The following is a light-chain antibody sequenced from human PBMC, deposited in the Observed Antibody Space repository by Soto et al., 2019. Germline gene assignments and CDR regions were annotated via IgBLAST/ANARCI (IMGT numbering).Light chain of an antibody. Sequence: QSVLTQPPSVSGAPGQRVTISCTGSSSNIGAGYVHWYQQLPGTAPKLVIYGNRNRPSGVPDRFSGSKSATSASLAITGLQAEDEADYYCQSYDSSLSGSKVVFGGGTKVTVL. CDR2: GNR. V-gene: IGLV1-40*01. CDR1: SSNIGAGYV. J-gene: IGLJ2*01. CDR3: QSYDSSLSGSKVV.